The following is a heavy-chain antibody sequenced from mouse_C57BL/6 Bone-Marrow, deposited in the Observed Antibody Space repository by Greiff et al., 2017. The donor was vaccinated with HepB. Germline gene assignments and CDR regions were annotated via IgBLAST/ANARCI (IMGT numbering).Heavy chain of an antibody. CDR1: GYSITSGYY. CDR2: ISYDGSN. Sequence: EVKLVESGPGLVKPSQSLSLTCSVTGYSITSGYYWNWIRQFPGNKLEWMGYISYDGSNNYNPSLKNRISITRDTSKNQFFLKLNSVTTEDTATYYCARGNYGSSPYFDYWGQGTTLTVSS. D-gene: IGHD1-1*01. CDR3: ARGNYGSSPYFDY. V-gene: IGHV3-6*01. J-gene: IGHJ2*01.